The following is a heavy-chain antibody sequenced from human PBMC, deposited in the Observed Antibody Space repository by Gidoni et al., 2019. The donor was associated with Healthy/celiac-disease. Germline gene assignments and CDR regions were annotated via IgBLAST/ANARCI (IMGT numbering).Heavy chain of an antibody. CDR3: ARGVVVVPAAILGGGWFDP. J-gene: IGHJ5*02. CDR1: GGSISSGGYS. CDR2: IYHSGST. V-gene: IGHV4-30-2*01. Sequence: GSGSGLVKPSQTLSLTCAVSGGSISSGGYSWSWIRQPPGKGLAWIGYIYHSGSTYYNPSLKSRVTISVDRSKNQFSLKLSSVTAADTAVYYCARGVVVVPAAILGGGWFDPWGQGTLVTVSS. D-gene: IGHD2-2*02.